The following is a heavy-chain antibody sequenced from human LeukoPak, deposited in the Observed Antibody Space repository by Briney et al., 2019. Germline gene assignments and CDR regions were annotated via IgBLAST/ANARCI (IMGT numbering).Heavy chain of an antibody. CDR2: IYYSGST. CDR1: GGSISSYY. Sequence: SETLTLTCTVSGGSISSYYWSWIRQPPGKGLEWIGYIYYSGSTNYNPSLKSRVTISVDTSKNQFSLKLSSVTAADTAVYYCACLTTADAFDIWGQGTMVTVSS. V-gene: IGHV4-59*01. D-gene: IGHD3-22*01. J-gene: IGHJ3*02. CDR3: ACLTTADAFDI.